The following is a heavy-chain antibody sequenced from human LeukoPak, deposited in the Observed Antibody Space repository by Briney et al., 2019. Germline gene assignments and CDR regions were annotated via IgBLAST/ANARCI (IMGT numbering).Heavy chain of an antibody. V-gene: IGHV5-51*01. CDR1: GYSFTSYW. CDR2: IYPGDSDT. D-gene: IGHD1-26*01. CDR3: ARARVEWELPYYYFDY. J-gene: IGHJ4*02. Sequence: GESLKISCKGSGYSFTSYWIGWVRPMPGKGLEWMGIIYPGDSDTRYSPSFQGQVTISADKSISTAYLQWSSLKASDTAMYYCARARVEWELPYYYFDYWGQGTLVTVSS.